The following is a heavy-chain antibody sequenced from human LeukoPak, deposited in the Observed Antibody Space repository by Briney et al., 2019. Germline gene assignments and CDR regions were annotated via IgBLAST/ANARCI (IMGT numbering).Heavy chain of an antibody. CDR3: ARRLEYSGSKGVFDY. D-gene: IGHD1-26*01. CDR1: GLTVTTNY. V-gene: IGHV3-66*01. Sequence: PGGSLRLSCAASGLTVTTNYMTWVRQAPGKGLEWVSIIYSGGYTDYADSVKGRFTISRDNSKNTLDLQMNSLRAEDTAVYYCARRLEYSGSKGVFDYWGQGTLVIVSS. J-gene: IGHJ4*02. CDR2: IYSGGYT.